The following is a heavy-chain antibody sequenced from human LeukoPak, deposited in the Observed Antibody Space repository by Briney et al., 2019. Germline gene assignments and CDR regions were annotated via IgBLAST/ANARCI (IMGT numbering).Heavy chain of an antibody. CDR3: ARVNGYSFDY. D-gene: IGHD2-8*01. CDR2: INTGNGNT. Sequence: ASVKVSCKASGYTFTGFTVHWVRQAPGQRLEWMGWINTGNGNTKYSQKFQGRVTITRDTTASTAYMELSSLRSEDTAIYYCARVNGYSFDYWGQGALVTVSS. V-gene: IGHV1-3*04. CDR1: GYTFTGFT. J-gene: IGHJ4*02.